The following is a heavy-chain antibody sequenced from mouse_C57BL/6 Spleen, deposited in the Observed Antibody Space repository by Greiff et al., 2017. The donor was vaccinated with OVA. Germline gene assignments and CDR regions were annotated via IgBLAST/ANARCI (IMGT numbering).Heavy chain of an antibody. CDR3: ARDSNYRGYFDV. V-gene: IGHV1-82*01. D-gene: IGHD2-5*01. CDR1: GYALSSSW. CDR2: IYPGDGDT. J-gene: IGHJ1*03. Sequence: VQLQQSGPELVKPGASVKISCKASGYALSSSWMNWVKQRPGKGLEWIGRIYPGDGDTNYNGKFKGKATLTADKSSSTAYMQLSSLTSEDSAVYFCARDSNYRGYFDVWGTGTTVTVSS.